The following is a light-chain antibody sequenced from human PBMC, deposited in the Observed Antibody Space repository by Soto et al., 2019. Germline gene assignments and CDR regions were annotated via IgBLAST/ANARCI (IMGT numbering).Light chain of an antibody. CDR2: AAS. Sequence: DIQMTQSPSSVSASVGDRVTMTCRASQGINSWLAWYQQKPGKAPKLLIYAASNLQSGVPSRFSGSGSGTDFTLTIGSLQPEDFATYYCQQANSFPWTFGQGTKVEIK. J-gene: IGKJ1*01. V-gene: IGKV1-12*01. CDR3: QQANSFPWT. CDR1: QGINSW.